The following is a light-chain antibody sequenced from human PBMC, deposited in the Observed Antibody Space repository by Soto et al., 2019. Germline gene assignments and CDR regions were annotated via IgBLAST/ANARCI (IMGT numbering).Light chain of an antibody. CDR2: SDD. J-gene: IGLJ3*02. CDR3: AAWDDNLNGPL. Sequence: QPVLTQPPSLSGNPGQRVTISCSGSNSNIGRYSVNWYQHFPGTAPKILIYSDDERPSGVPDRFSGSKSGTSASLAISGLQSEDEAEYYCAAWDDNLNGPLFGGGTKLTVL. V-gene: IGLV1-44*01. CDR1: NSNIGRYS.